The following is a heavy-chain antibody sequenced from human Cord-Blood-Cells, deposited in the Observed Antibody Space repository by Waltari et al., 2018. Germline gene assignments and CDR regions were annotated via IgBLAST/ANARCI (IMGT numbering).Heavy chain of an antibody. CDR3: ACTIRWGFHAFDI. V-gene: IGHV1-69*01. D-gene: IGHD7-27*01. CDR2: IIPIFGTA. Sequence: QVQLLQSGAEVQQPGSSVQVSCTDSGGTFSSYAGSCVRQASGQGLEWMGGIIPIFGTANYAQKFQGRVTITADESTSTAYMELSSLRSEDTAVYYCACTIRWGFHAFDIWGQGTMVTVSS. J-gene: IGHJ3*02. CDR1: GGTFSSYA.